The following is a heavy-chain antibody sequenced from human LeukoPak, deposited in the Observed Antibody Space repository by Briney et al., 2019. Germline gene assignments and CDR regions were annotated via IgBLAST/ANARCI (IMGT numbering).Heavy chain of an antibody. Sequence: GGSLRLSCAASGSTVSSNYMSWVRQAPGKGLEWVSVIYSGGSTYYADSVKGRFTISRDNSKNTLYLQMNSLRAEDTAVYYCARAYCSGGSCYFDYWGQGALVTVSS. CDR1: GSTVSSNY. D-gene: IGHD2-15*01. CDR3: ARAYCSGGSCYFDY. V-gene: IGHV3-53*01. J-gene: IGHJ4*02. CDR2: IYSGGST.